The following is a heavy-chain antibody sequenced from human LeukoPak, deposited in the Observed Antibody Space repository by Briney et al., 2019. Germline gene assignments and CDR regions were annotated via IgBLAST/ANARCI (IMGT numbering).Heavy chain of an antibody. Sequence: PSETLSLTCAVYGGSFSGYYWSWIRQPPGKGLEWIGEINHSGSTNYNPSLKSRVTISVVTSKNQFSLKLSSVTAADTAVYYCARVEKGPYDYVWGSYTVAFDYWGQGTLVTVSS. CDR1: GGSFSGYY. CDR3: ARVEKGPYDYVWGSYTVAFDY. V-gene: IGHV4-34*01. J-gene: IGHJ4*02. CDR2: INHSGST. D-gene: IGHD3-16*01.